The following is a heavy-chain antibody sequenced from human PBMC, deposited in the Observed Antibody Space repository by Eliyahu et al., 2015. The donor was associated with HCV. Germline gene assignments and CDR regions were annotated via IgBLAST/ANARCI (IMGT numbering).Heavy chain of an antibody. D-gene: IGHD3-22*01. CDR1: XGSINSGGYY. V-gene: IGHV4-31*03. CDR3: ALDTSGYSRFEY. J-gene: IGHJ4*02. CDR2: IYYTGAT. Sequence: QVQLQESGPGLVKPSQTLSLTCTVSXGSINSGGYYWSWLRQHPGKGLEWIGYIYYTGATYYNPSLKSRVAMSIDTSKNQFSLELSSVTAADTAIYYCALDTSGYSRFEYWGQGTLVTVSS.